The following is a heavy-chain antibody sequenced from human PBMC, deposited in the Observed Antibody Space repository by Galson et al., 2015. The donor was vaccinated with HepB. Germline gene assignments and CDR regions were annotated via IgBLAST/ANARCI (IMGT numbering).Heavy chain of an antibody. CDR3: AKDGSGWSREN. J-gene: IGHJ4*02. V-gene: IGHV3-7*01. CDR1: GFTFSRGW. CDR2: IKPDGTVI. D-gene: IGHD6-19*01. Sequence: SLRLSCAVSGFTFSRGWMSWVRQAPGKGLEWVATIKPDGTVINYVDSVKGRFTISRDNSKSSLYLQMNSLRAEDTAVYYCAKDGSGWSRENWGQGTLVTVSS.